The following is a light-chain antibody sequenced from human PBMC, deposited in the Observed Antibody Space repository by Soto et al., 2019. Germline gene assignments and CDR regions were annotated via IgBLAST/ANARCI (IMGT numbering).Light chain of an antibody. V-gene: IGKV3-15*01. Sequence: DTIMTQSPVILSVSPGERATVSCRASQSLNSNLAWYQQKPGQAPRLLIIGASERVTTIPARFSGSGSGTEFTLSISSLQSDDFAVYYCQQYGSSPPITFGQGTRLEI. CDR1: QSLNSN. J-gene: IGKJ5*01. CDR2: GAS. CDR3: QQYGSSPPIT.